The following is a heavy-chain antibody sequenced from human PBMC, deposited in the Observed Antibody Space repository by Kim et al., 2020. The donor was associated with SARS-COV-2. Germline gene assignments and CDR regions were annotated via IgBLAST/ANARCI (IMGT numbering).Heavy chain of an antibody. V-gene: IGHV4-59*01. Sequence: SLKSRVTISVDTSKNQFSLKLSSVTAADTAVYYCARDRRSGWYHDAFDIWGQGTMVTVSS. D-gene: IGHD6-19*01. CDR3: ARDRRSGWYHDAFDI. J-gene: IGHJ3*02.